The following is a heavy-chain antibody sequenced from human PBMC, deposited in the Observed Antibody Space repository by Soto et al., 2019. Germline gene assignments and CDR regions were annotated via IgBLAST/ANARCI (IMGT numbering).Heavy chain of an antibody. CDR3: TRDASRDSSARGWFDP. Sequence: EVQLVESGGGLVKPGGSLRLSCAASGFTFRSFTMKWVRQAPGKGLEWVSTISSNSAYIYYTDALRCRFTISRDNANNSLHLQMNSLRAEDTAVYYCTRDASRDSSARGWFDPWGPGTLVTVSS. V-gene: IGHV3-21*02. J-gene: IGHJ5*02. CDR2: ISSNSAYI. D-gene: IGHD6-13*01. CDR1: GFTFRSFT.